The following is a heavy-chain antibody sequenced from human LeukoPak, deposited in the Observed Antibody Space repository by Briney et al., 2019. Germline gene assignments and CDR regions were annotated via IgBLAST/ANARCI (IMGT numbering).Heavy chain of an antibody. Sequence: GGSLRLSCAASGFTLSKYAMNWVRQAPGKGLEWVSGIDGSGGRPPSADSVKGRFTISRDISKNTLYLQMDSLRAEDTAAYYCARGKDHDFWNPFDHWGQGTLVTVSP. D-gene: IGHD3-3*01. V-gene: IGHV3-23*01. CDR1: GFTLSKYA. J-gene: IGHJ4*02. CDR2: IDGSGGRP. CDR3: ARGKDHDFWNPFDH.